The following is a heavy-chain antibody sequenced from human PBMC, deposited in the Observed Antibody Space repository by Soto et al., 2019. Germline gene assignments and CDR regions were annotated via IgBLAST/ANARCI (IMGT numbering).Heavy chain of an antibody. CDR1: GGSFSGYY. D-gene: IGHD3-3*01. CDR3: ARGRVEYYDFWSGSNYYYYYGMDV. J-gene: IGHJ6*02. V-gene: IGHV4-34*01. Sequence: PSETLSLTCAVYGGSFSGYYWSWIRQPPGKGLEWIGEINHSGSTNYNPSLKSRVTISVDTSKNQFSLKLSSVTAADTAVYYCARGRVEYYDFWSGSNYYYYYGMDVWGQGTTVTVSS. CDR2: INHSGST.